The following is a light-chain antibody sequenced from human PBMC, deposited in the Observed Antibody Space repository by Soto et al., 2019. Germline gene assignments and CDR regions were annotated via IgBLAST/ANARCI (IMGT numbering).Light chain of an antibody. V-gene: IGKV3-15*01. CDR3: QPYNNWPPTWT. CDR2: DAS. J-gene: IGKJ1*01. CDR1: QTIGSN. Sequence: EIVMTQSPATLSVSPGERATLSCRASQTIGSNLAWYQQKPGQPPRLLIYDASTRATDIPARFTGSGSGTEFTLTISSLQSEDFAVFYCQPYNNWPPTWTFGQGTKVDVK.